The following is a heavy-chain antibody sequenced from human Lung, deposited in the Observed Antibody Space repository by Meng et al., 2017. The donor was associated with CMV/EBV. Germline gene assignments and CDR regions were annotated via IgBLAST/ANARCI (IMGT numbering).Heavy chain of an antibody. D-gene: IGHD2-15*01. Sequence: ASVXVSCKVSGYNIIELCMQWVRQAPGKGLEWMGSFDPDDGETIYAQKFQGRVRLTEDTSTNTAYMELRSLTSADTAVYYCVTGELCSGSDSTVGYWGQGVLVTVSS. CDR3: VTGELCSGSDSTVGY. CDR1: GYNIIELC. J-gene: IGHJ4*02. V-gene: IGHV1-24*01. CDR2: FDPDDGET.